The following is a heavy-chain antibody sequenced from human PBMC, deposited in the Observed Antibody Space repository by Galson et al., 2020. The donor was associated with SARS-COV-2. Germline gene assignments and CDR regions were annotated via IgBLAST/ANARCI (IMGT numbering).Heavy chain of an antibody. CDR3: ARGMVVVSSRWYDRSADWFDP. Sequence: SETLSLTCAVYGGSFSGYYWSWIRQPPGKGLEWIGEINHRGRTNYNPSLKSRVTISVDTSKNQFSLKLSSVTAADTAVYYCARGMVVVSSRWYDRSADWFDPWGQGTLVTVSS. D-gene: IGHD6-13*01. CDR2: INHRGRT. CDR1: GGSFSGYY. V-gene: IGHV4-34*01. J-gene: IGHJ5*02.